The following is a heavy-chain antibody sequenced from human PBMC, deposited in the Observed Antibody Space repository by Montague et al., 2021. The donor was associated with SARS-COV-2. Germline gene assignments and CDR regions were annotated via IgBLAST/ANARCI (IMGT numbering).Heavy chain of an antibody. CDR3: ARAQNTCFIADCVNYFEA. CDR1: GGSFSSYY. CDR2: VHYTGST. J-gene: IGHJ4*01. Sequence: SETLSLTCEVYGGSFSSYYWSWIRQSPGKGLEWIGYVHYTGSTKYNPSLKTRVTLSLDTPKNQFSLKLSSVTAADTAVYYCARAQNTCFIADCVNYFEAWGLGALVTVSS. D-gene: IGHD2-21*02. V-gene: IGHV4-59*01.